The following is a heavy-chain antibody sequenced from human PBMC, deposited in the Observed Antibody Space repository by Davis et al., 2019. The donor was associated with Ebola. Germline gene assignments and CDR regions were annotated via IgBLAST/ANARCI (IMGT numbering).Heavy chain of an antibody. Sequence: SETLSLTCTVSGGSVSSGSYYWSWIRQPPEKGLEWVGYIYYSGSTNCNPSLKSRVTISVDTSKNQFSLKLSSVTAADTAVYYCARDRRTIFGAAYYFDYWGQGTLVTVSS. CDR3: ARDRRTIFGAAYYFDY. D-gene: IGHD3-3*01. CDR1: GGSVSSGSYY. V-gene: IGHV4-61*01. J-gene: IGHJ4*02. CDR2: IYYSGST.